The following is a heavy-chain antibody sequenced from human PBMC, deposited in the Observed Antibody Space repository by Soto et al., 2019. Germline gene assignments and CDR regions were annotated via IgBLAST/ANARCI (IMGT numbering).Heavy chain of an antibody. D-gene: IGHD6-13*01. CDR3: ARGSSNWAYYFDF. Sequence: EVHLVESGGGLVQPGGSLRLSCAASGFTFSSYSLNWVRQAPGKGLEWVSYITSSGTTVYYADSVRGRFTISRDNAKNALYLQMTSLRDDDTAGYYCARGSSNWAYYFDFWGQGTLVTVSS. CDR1: GFTFSSYS. CDR2: ITSSGTTV. J-gene: IGHJ4*02. V-gene: IGHV3-48*02.